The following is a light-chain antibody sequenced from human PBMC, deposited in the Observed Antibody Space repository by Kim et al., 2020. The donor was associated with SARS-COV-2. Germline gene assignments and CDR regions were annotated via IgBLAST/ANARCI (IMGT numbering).Light chain of an antibody. CDR2: KAS. V-gene: IGKV1-5*03. CDR3: QQYNNYPSS. Sequence: DIQMTQSPSTLSASVGDRVTIPCRASQSISSWLAWFQQKPGTAPKLLIYKASSLESGVPSRFSGSGSGTEFTLTISSLQPDDFATYYCQQYNNYPSSFGQGTKLEI. CDR1: QSISSW. J-gene: IGKJ2*03.